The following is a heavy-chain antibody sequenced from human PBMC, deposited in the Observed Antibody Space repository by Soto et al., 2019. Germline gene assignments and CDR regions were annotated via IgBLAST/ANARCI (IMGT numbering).Heavy chain of an antibody. CDR2: LSGSGTST. Sequence: TGGSLRLSCAASGFSFVNYAMNWFRQAPGKGLEWVSGLSGSGTSTYYADSVKGRFTISRDNSRDTLFLQMNSLTADDTAVYYCAKATTNGGWFNPFDSWGQGALVTVSS. CDR3: AKATTNGGWFNPFDS. CDR1: GFSFVNYA. D-gene: IGHD6-19*01. J-gene: IGHJ4*02. V-gene: IGHV3-23*01.